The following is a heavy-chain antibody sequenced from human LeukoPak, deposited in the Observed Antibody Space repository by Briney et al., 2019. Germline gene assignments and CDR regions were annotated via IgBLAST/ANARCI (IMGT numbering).Heavy chain of an antibody. V-gene: IGHV4-34*01. Sequence: SETLSLTCAVYGGSFSGYYWSWIRQPPGKGLEWIGEINHSGSTNYNPSLKSRVTISVDTSKNQFSLKLSSVTAADTAVYYCARGRRGYYDGSGYYYFDYWGQGTLVTVSS. CDR2: INHSGST. CDR1: GGSFSGYY. CDR3: ARGRRGYYDGSGYYYFDY. D-gene: IGHD3-22*01. J-gene: IGHJ4*02.